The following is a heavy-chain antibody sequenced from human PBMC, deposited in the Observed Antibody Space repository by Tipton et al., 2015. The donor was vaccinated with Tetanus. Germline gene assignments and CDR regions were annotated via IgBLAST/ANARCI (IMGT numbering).Heavy chain of an antibody. CDR1: GYTFTSYD. CDR3: ARGHYYDSSGYYCTFDY. CDR2: MNPNSGNT. J-gene: IGHJ4*02. Sequence: QLVQSGAEVKKPGASVKVSCKASGYTFTSYDINWVRQATGQGLEWMGWMNPNSGNTGYAQKFQGRVTMTRNTSISTAYMELSSLRSEDTAVYYCARGHYYDSSGYYCTFDYWGQGTLVTVSS. V-gene: IGHV1-8*01. D-gene: IGHD3-22*01.